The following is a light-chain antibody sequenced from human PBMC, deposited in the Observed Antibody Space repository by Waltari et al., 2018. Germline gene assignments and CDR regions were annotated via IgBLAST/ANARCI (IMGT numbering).Light chain of an antibody. CDR2: LDD. CDR3: AGWDDSLTGVV. CDR1: SSNIGTTY. Sequence: QSVLTQPPSLSGTPGQRVTISCSGSSSNIGTTYVFWYPQFPGRAPKLLIYLDDHRPSGVPDRFSASKSGSSASLTISGLRPEDEADYHCAGWDDSLTGVVFGGGTKLTV. J-gene: IGLJ2*01. V-gene: IGLV1-47*01.